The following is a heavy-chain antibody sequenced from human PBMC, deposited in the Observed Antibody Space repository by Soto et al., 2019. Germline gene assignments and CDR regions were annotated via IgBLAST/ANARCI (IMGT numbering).Heavy chain of an antibody. Sequence: ASVKVSCKASGYTFTGYYMHWVRQAPGQGLEWMGWINPNSGGTNYAQKFQGWVTMTRDTSISTAYMELSRLRSDDTAVYYCARGLYYYDSSGYYLGAFEIWGKGTMVTVSS. CDR3: ARGLYYYDSSGYYLGAFEI. D-gene: IGHD3-22*01. J-gene: IGHJ3*02. CDR2: INPNSGGT. CDR1: GYTFTGYY. V-gene: IGHV1-2*04.